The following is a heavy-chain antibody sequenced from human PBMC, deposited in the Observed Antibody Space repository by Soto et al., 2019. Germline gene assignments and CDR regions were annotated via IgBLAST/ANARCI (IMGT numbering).Heavy chain of an antibody. CDR1: GGTFSSYA. J-gene: IGHJ6*02. CDR2: IIPIFGTA. V-gene: IGHV1-69*01. CDR3: ARDQGIVQGQDYYYGMDV. Sequence: QVQLVQSGAEVKKPGSSVKVSCKASGGTFSSYAISWVRQAPGQGLEWMGGIIPIFGTANYAQKFQGRVTITADETTSTAYMELSSLRSEDTAVYYCARDQGIVQGQDYYYGMDVWGQGTTVTVSS. D-gene: IGHD3-22*01.